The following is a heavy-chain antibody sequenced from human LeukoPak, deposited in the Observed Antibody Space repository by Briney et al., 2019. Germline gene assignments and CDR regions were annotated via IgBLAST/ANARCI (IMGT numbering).Heavy chain of an antibody. CDR1: GFTFSSYG. V-gene: IGHV3-23*01. Sequence: GGSLRLSCAASGFTFSSYGMSWVRQAPGKGLEWVSTIGNSGGATYYVDSVKGRFTISRDNSKNTLYLQMNILRAEDTAVYYCVRGPVGMDVWGQGTTVTVSS. CDR3: VRGPVGMDV. J-gene: IGHJ6*02. CDR2: IGNSGGAT.